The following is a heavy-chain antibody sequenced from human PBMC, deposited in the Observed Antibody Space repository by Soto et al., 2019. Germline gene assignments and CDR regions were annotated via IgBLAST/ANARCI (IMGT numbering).Heavy chain of an antibody. CDR3: ARKESYYYDSSGYTAEYFQH. CDR2: IIPIFGTA. Sequence: SVKVSCKASGGTFSSYAISWVRQAPGQGLEWMGGIIPIFGTANYAQKFQGRVTITADESTSTAYMELSSLRSEDTAVYYCARKESYYYDSSGYTAEYFQHWGQGTLVTVSS. CDR1: GGTFSSYA. J-gene: IGHJ1*01. V-gene: IGHV1-69*13. D-gene: IGHD3-22*01.